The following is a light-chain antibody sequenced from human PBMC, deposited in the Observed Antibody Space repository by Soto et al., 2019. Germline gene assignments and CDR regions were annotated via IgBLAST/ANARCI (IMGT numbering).Light chain of an antibody. V-gene: IGKV1-39*01. J-gene: IGKJ5*01. CDR3: QQCHNSAIT. CDR2: SVS. CDR1: QSIGKH. Sequence: DVQMTQPPFSMSASVGDTVTITCRASQSIGKHLNWYQQKPGKAPKFLIYSVSSLQSGVPSRFSGSGSGTDFTLTINSLQPQDSATYYCQQCHNSAITFVQRTRLEMK.